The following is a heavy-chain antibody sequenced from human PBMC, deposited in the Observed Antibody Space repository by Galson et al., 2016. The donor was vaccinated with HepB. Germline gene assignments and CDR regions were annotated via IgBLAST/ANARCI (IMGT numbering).Heavy chain of an antibody. D-gene: IGHD6-6*01. V-gene: IGHV2-70*01. J-gene: IGHJ3*01. CDR3: ARSSQLGRAFDC. CDR1: GFSLSTSRMC. Sequence: PALVKPTQTLTLTCTFSGFSLSTSRMCVSWIRQPPGKALEWLALIDRDGNKYYSTSLKTRLTISKDTSKNQVVLTMTNMDPVDTATYYCARSSQLGRAFDCWGPGKMVTVSS. CDR2: IDRDGNK.